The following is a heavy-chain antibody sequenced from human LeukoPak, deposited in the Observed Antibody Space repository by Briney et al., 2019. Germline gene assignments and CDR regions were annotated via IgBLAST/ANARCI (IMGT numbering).Heavy chain of an antibody. CDR3: ARCPGSVEVFDI. J-gene: IGHJ3*02. D-gene: IGHD3-10*01. Sequence: SETLSLTCSVSGGSISSSSNYWGWIRQPPGKGLEWIGSIYYSGSTYYNPALKSRVTISVDTSKNQFSLKLSSVTAADTAVYYCARCPGSVEVFDIWGQGTMVTVSS. V-gene: IGHV4-39*07. CDR2: IYYSGST. CDR1: GGSISSSSNY.